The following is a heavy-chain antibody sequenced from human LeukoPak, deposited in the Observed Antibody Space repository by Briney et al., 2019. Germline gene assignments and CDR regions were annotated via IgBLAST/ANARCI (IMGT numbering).Heavy chain of an antibody. CDR3: ARGPPDYCSSTSCYKGGDWFDP. Sequence: ASVTVSCKASGYTFTSYAMNWVRQAPGQGLEWIGWINTNTGNPTYAQGFTGRFVFSLDTSVSTAYLQISSLKAEDTAVYYCARGPPDYCSSTSCYKGGDWFDPWGQGTLVTVSS. V-gene: IGHV7-4-1*02. CDR2: INTNTGNP. CDR1: GYTFTSYA. J-gene: IGHJ5*02. D-gene: IGHD2-2*02.